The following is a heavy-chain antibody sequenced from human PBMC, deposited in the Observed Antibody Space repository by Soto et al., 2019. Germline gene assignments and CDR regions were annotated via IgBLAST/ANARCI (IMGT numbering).Heavy chain of an antibody. CDR3: ARRNSGWYFDL. CDR2: ISGSGDST. CDR1: GFTFSSYA. V-gene: IGHV3-23*01. D-gene: IGHD4-4*01. J-gene: IGHJ2*01. Sequence: EVQLLESGGGLVQPGGSLRLSCAASGFTFSSYAMNWVRQAPGKGLQWVSVISGSGDSTYYADSVKGRFTISRDNSSNSLYLQMNSLSAEYTAVYYCARRNSGWYFDLWGRCTLVTVSS.